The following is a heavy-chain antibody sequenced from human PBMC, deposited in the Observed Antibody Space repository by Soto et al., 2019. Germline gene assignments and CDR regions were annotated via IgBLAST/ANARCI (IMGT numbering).Heavy chain of an antibody. CDR2: VGTNNDNT. CDR1: GYTFTAYG. V-gene: IGHV1-18*01. CDR3: ALVLKSCSSAYSCFVY. Sequence: QVQMVQSGPEVKMPGASVTVSCKTSGYTFTAYGLAWLRQAPGQRPEWMGWVGTNNDNTNYAKKFQGSVTMTTDTCTATTDMELMSLSSEVTAAYDCALVLKSCSSAYSCFVYWGQGTMVTVS. D-gene: IGHD3-22*01. J-gene: IGHJ4*02.